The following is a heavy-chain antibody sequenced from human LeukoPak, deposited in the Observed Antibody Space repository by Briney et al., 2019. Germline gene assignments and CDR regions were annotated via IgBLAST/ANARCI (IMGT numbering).Heavy chain of an antibody. V-gene: IGHV1-24*01. CDR1: GYTLTELS. Sequence: GASVKVSCKVSGYTLTELSMHWVRQAPGKGLEWMGGFDPEDGETIYAQKFQGRVTMTEDTSTDTAYMELSSLRSEDTAVYYCATTGTYGDYVTLGLRYWGQGTLVTVSS. CDR2: FDPEDGET. CDR3: ATTGTYGDYVTLGLRY. D-gene: IGHD4-17*01. J-gene: IGHJ4*02.